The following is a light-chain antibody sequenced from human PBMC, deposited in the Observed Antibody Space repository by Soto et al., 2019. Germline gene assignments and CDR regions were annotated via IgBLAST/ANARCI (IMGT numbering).Light chain of an antibody. CDR1: QSISSW. Sequence: DIQMTQSPSTLSASVGDRVTITCLASQSISSWLAWYQRKPGKAPKLLIYAASSLQSGVPSRFRGSGSGTEFTLTISSLQPDDFGTYYCQQYNNYCTFGQGTKGDIK. CDR3: QQYNNYCT. CDR2: AAS. V-gene: IGKV1-5*01. J-gene: IGKJ1*01.